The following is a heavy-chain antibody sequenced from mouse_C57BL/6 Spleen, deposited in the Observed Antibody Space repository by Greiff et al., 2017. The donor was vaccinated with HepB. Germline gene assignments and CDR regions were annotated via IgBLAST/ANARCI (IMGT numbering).Heavy chain of an antibody. CDR2: IDPSDSYT. Sequence: QVQLQQPGAELVRPGTSVKLSCKASGYTFTSYWMHWVKQRPGQGLKWIGVIDPSDSYTNYNQKFKGKATLTVDTSSSTAYMQLSSLTSEDSAVYYCARGLRLRGFDYWGQGTTLTVSS. CDR3: ARGLRLRGFDY. V-gene: IGHV1-59*01. J-gene: IGHJ2*01. CDR1: GYTFTSYW. D-gene: IGHD3-2*02.